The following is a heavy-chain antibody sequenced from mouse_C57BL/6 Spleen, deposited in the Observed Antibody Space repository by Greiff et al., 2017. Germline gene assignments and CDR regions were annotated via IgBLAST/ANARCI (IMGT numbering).Heavy chain of an antibody. CDR2: ISDGGSYT. CDR1: GFTFSSYA. D-gene: IGHD2-2*01. J-gene: IGHJ4*01. V-gene: IGHV5-4*03. Sequence: EVKLVESGGGLVKPGGSLKLSCAASGFTFSSYAMSWVRQTPEKRLEWVATISDGGSYTYYPDNVKGRFTISRDNAKNNLYLQMSHLKSEDTAMYYCARGGDGYDRAMDYWGQGTSVTVSS. CDR3: ARGGDGYDRAMDY.